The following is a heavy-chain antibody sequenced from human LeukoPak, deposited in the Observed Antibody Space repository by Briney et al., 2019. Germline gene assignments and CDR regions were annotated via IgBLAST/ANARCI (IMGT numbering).Heavy chain of an antibody. V-gene: IGHV1-69*13. CDR2: IIPIFGTA. CDR1: GGTFSSYA. J-gene: IGHJ4*02. Sequence: SVKVSCKASGGTFSSYAISWVRQAPGQGLEWMGGIIPIFGTANYAQKFQGRVTITADESTSTAYMELSSLRSEDTAVYYCARSQYYDSSGYYLLYFNYWGQGTLVTVSS. D-gene: IGHD3-22*01. CDR3: ARSQYYDSSGYYLLYFNY.